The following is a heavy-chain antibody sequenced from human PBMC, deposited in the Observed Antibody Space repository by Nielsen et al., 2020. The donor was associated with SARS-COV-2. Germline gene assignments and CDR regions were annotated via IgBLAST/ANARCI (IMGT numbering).Heavy chain of an antibody. CDR2: MNPNSGNT. D-gene: IGHD4-17*01. V-gene: IGHV1-8*01. CDR3: ARSSGWNTVTAP. CDR1: GYTLTELS. Sequence: ASVKVSCKVSGYTLTELSMHWVRQAPGKGLEWMGWMNPNSGNTGYAQKFQGRVTMTRSTSTSTAYMELHSLGSEDTAVYYCARSSGWNTVTAPWGQGTLVTVSS. J-gene: IGHJ5*02.